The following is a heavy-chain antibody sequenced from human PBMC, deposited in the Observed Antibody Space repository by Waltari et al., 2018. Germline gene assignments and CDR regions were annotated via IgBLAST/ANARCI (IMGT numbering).Heavy chain of an antibody. Sequence: QVYLQESGPGLVKPSESLSLTCTVSGSSVHSPRYYWGWIRQPPGKGLEWIGSIYNSGTTYYNPSLKSRVTISVDASDKQFYLTLTSVTAADTAVYFCVRPPHCRGNTCTALWGQGALVTVSS. CDR2: IYNSGTT. V-gene: IGHV4-39*01. J-gene: IGHJ4*02. CDR1: GSSVHSPRYY. D-gene: IGHD3-10*01. CDR3: VRPPHCRGNTCTAL.